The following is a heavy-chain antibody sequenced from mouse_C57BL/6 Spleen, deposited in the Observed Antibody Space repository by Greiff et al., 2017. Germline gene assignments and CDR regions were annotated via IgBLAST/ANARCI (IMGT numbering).Heavy chain of an antibody. Sequence: QVQLQQPGAELVRPGSSVKLSCKASGYTFTSYWMHWVKQRPIQGLEWIGNIDPSDSETHYNQKFKDKATLTVDKSSSTAYMQLSSLTSEDSAVYYCARPPGGGLYYFDYWGQGTTLTVSS. D-gene: IGHD4-1*01. CDR1: GYTFTSYW. CDR3: ARPPGGGLYYFDY. V-gene: IGHV1-52*01. J-gene: IGHJ2*01. CDR2: IDPSDSET.